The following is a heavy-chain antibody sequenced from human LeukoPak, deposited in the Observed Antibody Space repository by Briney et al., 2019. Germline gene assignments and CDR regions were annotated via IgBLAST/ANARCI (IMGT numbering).Heavy chain of an antibody. CDR3: ASLIAVALGRGYYFDY. J-gene: IGHJ4*02. V-gene: IGHV4-4*07. D-gene: IGHD6-19*01. Sequence: SETLSLTCTVSGASITAYYWNWIRQSAGKGLEWIGRIHSGGFTNYPPSLKSRVTMSVDTSKNQLSLKLNSVTAADTAVYYCASLIAVALGRGYYFDYWGQGALVTVSS. CDR1: GASITAYY. CDR2: IHSGGFT.